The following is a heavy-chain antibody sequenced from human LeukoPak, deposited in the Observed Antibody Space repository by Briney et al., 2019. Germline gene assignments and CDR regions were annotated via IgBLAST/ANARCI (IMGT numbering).Heavy chain of an antibody. V-gene: IGHV1-18*01. D-gene: IGHD1-26*01. CDR3: ARAEKWGATTDLDY. CDR1: GYTFTSYG. J-gene: IGHJ4*02. Sequence: ASVKVSCKASGYTFTSYGICWVRQAPGQGLEWMGWVSAYNGNTNYAQKLQGRVTMTTDTSTSTAYMQLRSLRSDDTAVYYWARAEKWGATTDLDYWGQGTLVTVSS. CDR2: VSAYNGNT.